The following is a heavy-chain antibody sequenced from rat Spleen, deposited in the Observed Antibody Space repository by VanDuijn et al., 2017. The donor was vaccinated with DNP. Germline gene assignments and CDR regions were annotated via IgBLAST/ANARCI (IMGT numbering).Heavy chain of an antibody. Sequence: DVQLVESGGGLVQPGRSLKLSCTVSGFTFSDYYMAWVRQAPKKGLEWVATISPSGSRTYYPDSVKGRFTISRDNAKNTLYLQMDSLRSEDTATYYCASLNNYNWFAYWGQGTLVTVSS. CDR2: ISPSGSRT. V-gene: IGHV5-7*01. J-gene: IGHJ3*01. CDR3: ASLNNYNWFAY. CDR1: GFTFSDYY. D-gene: IGHD1-10*01.